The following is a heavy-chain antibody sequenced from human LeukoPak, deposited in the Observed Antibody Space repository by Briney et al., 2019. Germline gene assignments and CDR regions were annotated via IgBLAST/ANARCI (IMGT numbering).Heavy chain of an antibody. V-gene: IGHV1-24*01. D-gene: IGHD3-10*01. Sequence: ASVKVSCKVSGYTLTELSMHWVRQAPGKGLEWMGGFDPEDGETIYAQKFQGRVTMTEDTSTDTAYMELGSLRSEDTAVYYCATDRDTMVQGVITAFDIWGQGTMVTVSS. CDR3: ATDRDTMVQGVITAFDI. J-gene: IGHJ3*02. CDR2: FDPEDGET. CDR1: GYTLTELS.